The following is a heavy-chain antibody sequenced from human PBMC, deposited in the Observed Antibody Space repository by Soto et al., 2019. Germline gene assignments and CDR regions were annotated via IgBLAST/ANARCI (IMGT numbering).Heavy chain of an antibody. D-gene: IGHD4-4*01. Sequence: QVQLQESGPGLVKPSQTLSLTCTVSGGSISSGDYYWSWIRQPPGKGLEWIGYIYYSGSTYYNPSLTSRVTISVDTSKNQFSLELGSVTAADTAVYYCARDRNYSYYYYYGMDVWGQGTTVTVSS. CDR1: GGSISSGDYY. J-gene: IGHJ6*02. CDR3: ARDRNYSYYYYYGMDV. CDR2: IYYSGST. V-gene: IGHV4-30-4*01.